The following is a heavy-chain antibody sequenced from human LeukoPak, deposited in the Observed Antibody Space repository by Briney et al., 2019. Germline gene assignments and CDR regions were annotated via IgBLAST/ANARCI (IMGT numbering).Heavy chain of an antibody. CDR1: GGSFSGYY. CDR3: ARGGIVDY. Sequence: SETLSLTCAVYGGSFSGYYWSWIRQPPGKGLEWLGEINHSGSTNYNPSLKRRVTISVDTSKNQLSLKLSSVTAADTAVYYCARGGIVDYWGQGTLVTVSS. D-gene: IGHD1-14*01. CDR2: INHSGST. J-gene: IGHJ4*02. V-gene: IGHV4-34*01.